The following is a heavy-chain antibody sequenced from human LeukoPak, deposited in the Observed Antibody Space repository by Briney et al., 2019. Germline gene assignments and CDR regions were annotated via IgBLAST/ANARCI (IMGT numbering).Heavy chain of an antibody. D-gene: IGHD5-18*01. CDR3: ARFSTGYSYAPIDY. Sequence: ASVKVSCKASGGTSSSYAISWVRQAPGQGLEWMGGIIPIFGTANYAQKFQGRVTITADESTSTAYMELSSLRSEDTAVYYCARFSTGYSYAPIDYWGQGTLATVSS. V-gene: IGHV1-69*01. CDR2: IIPIFGTA. J-gene: IGHJ4*02. CDR1: GGTSSSYA.